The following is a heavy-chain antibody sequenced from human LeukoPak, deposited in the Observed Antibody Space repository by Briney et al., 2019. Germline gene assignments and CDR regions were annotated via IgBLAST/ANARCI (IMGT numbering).Heavy chain of an antibody. D-gene: IGHD6-19*01. V-gene: IGHV4-4*07. Sequence: SETLSLTCTVSGGSISTGSISSYYWSWVRQPAGKGLEWIGRIYTSGTTNYNPSLKSRVTMSVDTSKNQFSLKVNSVTAADTAVYFCARIQQWLGFDSWGQGTLVTVSS. CDR1: GGSISTGSISSYY. CDR3: ARIQQWLGFDS. CDR2: IYTSGTT. J-gene: IGHJ4*02.